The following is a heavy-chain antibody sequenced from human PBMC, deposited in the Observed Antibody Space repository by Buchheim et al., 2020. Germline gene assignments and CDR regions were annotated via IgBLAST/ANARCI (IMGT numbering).Heavy chain of an antibody. Sequence: QVQLQESGPGLVKPSGTLSLTCAVSGGSISSNNWWSWVRQPPGKGLEWIGYIYYSGSTYYNPSLKSRVTISVDTSKNQFSLKLSSVTAADTAVYYCARVAGYCSGGSCPSFDYWGQGTL. CDR2: IYYSGST. CDR1: GGSISSNNW. CDR3: ARVAGYCSGGSCPSFDY. V-gene: IGHV4-4*02. D-gene: IGHD2-15*01. J-gene: IGHJ4*02.